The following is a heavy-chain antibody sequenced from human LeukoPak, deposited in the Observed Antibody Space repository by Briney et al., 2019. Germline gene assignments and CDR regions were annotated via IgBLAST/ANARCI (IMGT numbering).Heavy chain of an antibody. J-gene: IGHJ3*02. CDR1: GYTFTNYY. Sequence: ASVKVSCKASGYTFTNYYIHWVRQAPGQGLEWMGIINPSGGSTNYTQKFQGRVTMTRDTSTSTVYMALSSLRSEDTALYYCARVNTHYYYDDSGFPDDAFDIWGQGTMVTVSS. D-gene: IGHD3-22*01. CDR2: INPSGGST. V-gene: IGHV1-46*01. CDR3: ARVNTHYYYDDSGFPDDAFDI.